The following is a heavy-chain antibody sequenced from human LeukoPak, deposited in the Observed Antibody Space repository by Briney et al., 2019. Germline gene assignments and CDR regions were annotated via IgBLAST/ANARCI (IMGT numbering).Heavy chain of an antibody. CDR3: AKGGPGGDYDSSGYDSFDF. D-gene: IGHD3-22*01. V-gene: IGHV3-74*01. J-gene: IGHJ3*01. CDR1: GFTFSTYW. Sequence: GGSLRLSCAASGFTFSTYWMHWVRQASGKGLVWVSRINSDGSGTSYADSVKGRFTISRDNSKNTLYLQMNSLRAEDTAVYYCAKGGPGGDYDSSGYDSFDFWGQGTMVTVSS. CDR2: INSDGSGT.